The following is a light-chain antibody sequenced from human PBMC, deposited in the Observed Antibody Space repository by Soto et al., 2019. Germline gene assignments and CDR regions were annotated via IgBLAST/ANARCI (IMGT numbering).Light chain of an antibody. J-gene: IGKJ3*01. CDR1: QSVGSY. CDR2: DAS. Sequence: EIVLTQSPATLSLSPGERATLSCRASQSVGSYLALYQQKPGQAPRLLIYDASKRATGIPARFSGSGSGTDFTLTISRLEPADFALYYCQQLSHWPFTFGPGTKVDIK. V-gene: IGKV3-11*01. CDR3: QQLSHWPFT.